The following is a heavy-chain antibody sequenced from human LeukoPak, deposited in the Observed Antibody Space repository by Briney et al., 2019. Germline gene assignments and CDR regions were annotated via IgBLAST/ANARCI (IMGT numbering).Heavy chain of an antibody. Sequence: PGGSLRLSCAASGFTFSSYAMSWVRQAPGKGLEWVAVISHDGNDKYYEDSLKGRFTISRDNSKNTLYLEMNSLRAEDTAVYYCARDAGTWGYGYNFDYWGQGILVSVSS. CDR3: ARDAGTWGYGYNFDY. D-gene: IGHD1-14*01. CDR2: ISHDGNDK. V-gene: IGHV3-30*03. J-gene: IGHJ4*02. CDR1: GFTFSSYA.